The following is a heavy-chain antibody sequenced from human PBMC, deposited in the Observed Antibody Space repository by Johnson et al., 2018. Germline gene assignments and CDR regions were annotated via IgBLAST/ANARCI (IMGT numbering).Heavy chain of an antibody. D-gene: IGHD1-26*01. J-gene: IGHJ3*02. CDR1: GFTFSRYW. CDR3: ARDGGSGSFDAFDI. CDR2: IKQDGSEK. Sequence: EVQLVETGGGLVQPGGSLRLSCAASGFTFSRYWMNWVRQAPGKGLEWVANIKQDGSEKYYVDSVKGRFTISRDNAKNSLYLQMNSLRAGDTAVYYCARDGGSGSFDAFDIWGQGTMVTVSS. V-gene: IGHV3-7*01.